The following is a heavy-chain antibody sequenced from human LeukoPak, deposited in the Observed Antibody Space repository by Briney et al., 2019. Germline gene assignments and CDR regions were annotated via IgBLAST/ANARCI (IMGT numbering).Heavy chain of an antibody. V-gene: IGHV4-4*07. J-gene: IGHJ4*02. CDR3: ARVDLRAAFFDY. CDR1: GGSISSYY. CDR2: IYTSGNT. Sequence: EASETLSLTCTVSGGSISSYYWTWIRQPAGKGLEWIGRIYTSGNTGYNPSLKSRVTMSVDTSKNQFSLNLSSVTAADTAVYYCARVDLRAAFFDYWGQGTLVTVPS. D-gene: IGHD2-15*01.